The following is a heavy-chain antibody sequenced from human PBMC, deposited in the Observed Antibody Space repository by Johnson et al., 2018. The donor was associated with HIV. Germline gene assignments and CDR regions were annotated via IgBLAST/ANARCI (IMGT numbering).Heavy chain of an antibody. V-gene: IGHV3-7*01. CDR1: GFTLSSYW. CDR2: IKQDGSEK. D-gene: IGHD1-1*01. Sequence: VQLVESGGGVVQPGGSLRLSCAVSGFTLSSYWMSWVRQAPGKGLEWVANIKQDGSEKYYVDSVKGRFTISRDNAKSSLFLQMNSLRADDTAVYYCARGYNSAFDIWGQGTMVTVSS. J-gene: IGHJ3*02. CDR3: ARGYNSAFDI.